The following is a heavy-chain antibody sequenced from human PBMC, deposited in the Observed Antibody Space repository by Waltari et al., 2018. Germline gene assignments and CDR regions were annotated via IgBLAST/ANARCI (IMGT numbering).Heavy chain of an antibody. CDR3: ARGKASGLVDWFDP. CDR2: IVGDGGAV. D-gene: IGHD2-15*01. J-gene: IGHJ5*02. CDR1: ALTFNNYA. Sequence: EVQLLESGGDLVQPGGSVRLSCEASALTFNNYAMMWVRQAPGKGREWLSSIVGDGGAVFYADPVKGRFAVSRDNSRNTVYLQMDSLRVEDTAVYFCARGKASGLVDWFDPWGQGTLVTVSS. V-gene: IGHV3-23*01.